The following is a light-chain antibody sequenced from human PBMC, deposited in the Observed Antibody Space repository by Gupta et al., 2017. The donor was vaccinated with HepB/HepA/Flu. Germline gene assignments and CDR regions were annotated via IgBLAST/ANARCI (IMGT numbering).Light chain of an antibody. CDR2: VAS. V-gene: IGKV3-20*01. Sequence: EVVLTQSPGTLSLSPGERATLSCRASQNVLNIYLAWYQQKPGQAPKLLLHVASSRATGIPDRFSGSGSGTDFTLTISRLNPEDSAVYYCQQYGNSPRTFGQGTKVEIK. CDR3: QQYGNSPRT. CDR1: QNVLNIY. J-gene: IGKJ1*01.